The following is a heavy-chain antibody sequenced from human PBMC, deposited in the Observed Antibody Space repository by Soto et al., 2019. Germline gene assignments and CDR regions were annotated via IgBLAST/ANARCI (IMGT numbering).Heavy chain of an antibody. J-gene: IGHJ4*02. CDR2: IWYDGSNK. CDR1: GFTFSSYG. D-gene: IGHD3-22*01. CDR3: ARDYDSSGYYPSTFDY. V-gene: IGHV3-33*01. Sequence: QVQLVESGGGVVQPGMSLRLSCAASGFTFSSYGMHWVRQAPGKGLEWVAVIWYDGSNKYYADSVKGRFTISRDNSKNTLYLQMNSRRAEDTAVYYCARDYDSSGYYPSTFDYWGQGTLVTVSS.